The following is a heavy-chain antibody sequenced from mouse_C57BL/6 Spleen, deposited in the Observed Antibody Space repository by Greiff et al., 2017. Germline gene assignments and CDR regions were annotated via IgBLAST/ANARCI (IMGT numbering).Heavy chain of an antibody. Sequence: QVQLKQPGAELVKPGASVKLSCKASGYTFTSYWMHWVKQRPGQGLEWIGMIHPNSGSTNYNEKFKSKATLTVDKSSSTAYMQLSSLTSEDSAVYYCANYYDYDGGDYYAMDYWGQGTSVTVSS. J-gene: IGHJ4*01. D-gene: IGHD2-4*01. CDR1: GYTFTSYW. CDR3: ANYYDYDGGDYYAMDY. CDR2: IHPNSGST. V-gene: IGHV1-64*01.